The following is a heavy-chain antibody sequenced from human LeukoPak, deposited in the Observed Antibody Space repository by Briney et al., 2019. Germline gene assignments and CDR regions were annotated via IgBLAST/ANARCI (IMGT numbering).Heavy chain of an antibody. V-gene: IGHV4-34*01. Sequence: PSETLSLTCAVYGGSFSGYYWGWIRQPPGKGLEWIGEINHSGSTNYNPSLKSRVTISVDTSKNQFSLKLSSVTAADTAVYYCARLISAGGFDYWGQGTLVTVSS. J-gene: IGHJ4*02. CDR1: GGSFSGYY. D-gene: IGHD2-8*02. CDR2: INHSGST. CDR3: ARLISAGGFDY.